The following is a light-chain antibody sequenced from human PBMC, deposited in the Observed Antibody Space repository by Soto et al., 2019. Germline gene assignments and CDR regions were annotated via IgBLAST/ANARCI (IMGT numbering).Light chain of an antibody. CDR1: SSDVGGYEY. Sequence: QSALTQPRSVSGSPGQSVTISCTGTSSDVGGYEYVSWYQQHPGKAPKLMIYDVDKRPSGVPDRFSASKSGNTASLTISGVQAEDEADYHCCSYAGSYTVVFGGGTKVTVL. CDR3: CSYAGSYTVV. V-gene: IGLV2-11*01. CDR2: DVD. J-gene: IGLJ2*01.